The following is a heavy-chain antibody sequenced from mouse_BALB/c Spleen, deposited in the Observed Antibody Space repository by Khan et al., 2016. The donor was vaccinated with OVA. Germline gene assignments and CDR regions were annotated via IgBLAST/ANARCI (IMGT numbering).Heavy chain of an antibody. CDR2: IYPGSGST. J-gene: IGHJ2*01. CDR1: GYTFTDYV. Sequence: QVQLQQPGPELVKPGASVKMSCKASGYTFTDYVINWVKQRTGQGLEWIGEIYPGSGSTYYHEKFKGKAILTVDKSSNTAYMQLSSLTSEDSTVYFCARSGYDSLAYWGQGTTLTVSS. CDR3: ARSGYDSLAY. V-gene: IGHV1-77*01. D-gene: IGHD2-12*01.